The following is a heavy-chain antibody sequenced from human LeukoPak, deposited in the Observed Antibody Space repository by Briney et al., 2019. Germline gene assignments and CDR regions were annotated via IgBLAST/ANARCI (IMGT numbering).Heavy chain of an antibody. CDR3: VRVESYDKNDYYRPFDC. CDR1: GFTVSSTY. CDR2: IYTGTNT. J-gene: IGHJ4*02. V-gene: IGHV3-66*01. Sequence: GGSLRLPCAASGFTVSSTYMSWVRQAPGKGLEWVSLIYTGTNTYYADSVKGRFTISRDNSKSTLYLQMNSLRAEDTAVYYCVRVESYDKNDYYRPFDCWGQGTLVTVSS. D-gene: IGHD3-22*01.